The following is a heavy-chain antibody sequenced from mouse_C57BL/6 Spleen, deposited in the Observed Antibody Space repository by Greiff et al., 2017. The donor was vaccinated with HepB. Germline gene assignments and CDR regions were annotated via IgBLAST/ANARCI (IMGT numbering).Heavy chain of an antibody. Sequence: QVQLQQSGAELVRPGASVKLSCKASGYTFTDYYINWVKQRPGQGLEWIARIYPGSGNTYYNEKFKGKATLTAEKSSSTAYMQLSSLTSEDSAVYFCARWDYDWYFDVWGTGTTVTVSS. CDR3: ARWDYDWYFDV. J-gene: IGHJ1*03. D-gene: IGHD2-4*01. V-gene: IGHV1-76*01. CDR1: GYTFTDYY. CDR2: IYPGSGNT.